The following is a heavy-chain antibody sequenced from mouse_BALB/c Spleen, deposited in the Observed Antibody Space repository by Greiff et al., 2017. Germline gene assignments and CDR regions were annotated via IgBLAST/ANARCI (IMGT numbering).Heavy chain of an antibody. Sequence: VQLKESGPGLVAPSQSLSITCTVSGFSLTSYGVHWVRQPPGKGLEWLGVIWAGGSTNYNSALMSRLSISKDNSKSQVFLKMNSLQTDDTAMYYCAREELGEGLAYWGQGTLVTVSA. J-gene: IGHJ3*01. CDR3: AREELGEGLAY. CDR2: IWAGGST. V-gene: IGHV2-9*02. D-gene: IGHD4-1*01. CDR1: GFSLTSYG.